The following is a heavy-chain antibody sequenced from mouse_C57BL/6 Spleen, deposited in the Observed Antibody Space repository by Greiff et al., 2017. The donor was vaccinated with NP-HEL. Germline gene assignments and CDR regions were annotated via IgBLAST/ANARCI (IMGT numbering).Heavy chain of an antibody. CDR3: ARTGGFAY. V-gene: IGHV1-82*01. CDR1: GYAFSSSW. CDR2: IYPGDGDT. D-gene: IGHD4-1*01. Sequence: QVQLQQSGPELVKPGASVKISCKASGYAFSSSWMNWVKQRPGKGLEWIGRIYPGDGDTNYNGKFKGKATLTADNSSSTAYMQLSSLTSEDSAVYFCARTGGFAYWGQGTLVTVSA. J-gene: IGHJ3*01.